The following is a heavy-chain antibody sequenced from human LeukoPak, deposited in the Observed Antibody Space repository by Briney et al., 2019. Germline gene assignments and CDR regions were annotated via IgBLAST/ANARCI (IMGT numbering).Heavy chain of an antibody. D-gene: IGHD6-13*01. Sequence: GGSLRLSCAASGFTFSSYSMNWVRQAPGKGLEWVSAISGSGGSTYYADSVKGRFTISRDNSKNTLYLQMNSLRAEDTAVYYCAKEGGIAAAGTVDYWGQGTLVTVSS. V-gene: IGHV3-23*01. CDR3: AKEGGIAAAGTVDY. CDR1: GFTFSSYS. CDR2: ISGSGGST. J-gene: IGHJ4*02.